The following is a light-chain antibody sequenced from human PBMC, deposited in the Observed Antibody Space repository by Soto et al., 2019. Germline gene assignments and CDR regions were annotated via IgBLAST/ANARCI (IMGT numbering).Light chain of an antibody. CDR1: HTIHNY. CDR2: AAS. J-gene: IGKJ1*01. V-gene: IGKV1-39*01. Sequence: DIQMTQSPSSLSASVGDRVTITCRASHTIHNYLSWYQQKPGKAPKLLIYAASNLQKGVPSRFSGSGSGTDFTLTIDSLQPDDFAIYYCQQCFSIPPTFGHGTKVDIK. CDR3: QQCFSIPPT.